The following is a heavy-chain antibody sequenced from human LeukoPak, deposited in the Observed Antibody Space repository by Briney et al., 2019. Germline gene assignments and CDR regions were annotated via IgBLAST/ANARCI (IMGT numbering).Heavy chain of an antibody. J-gene: IGHJ6*02. Sequence: GGSLRLSCAASGFTFSSYAMHWVRQAPGKGLEWVAVISYDGSNKYYADSVKGRFTISRDNSKNTLYLQMNSLRAEDTAVYYCARVGRAYCGGDCFHYYGMDVWGQGTTVTVSS. CDR2: ISYDGSNK. CDR1: GFTFSSYA. V-gene: IGHV3-30-3*01. D-gene: IGHD2-21*02. CDR3: ARVGRAYCGGDCFHYYGMDV.